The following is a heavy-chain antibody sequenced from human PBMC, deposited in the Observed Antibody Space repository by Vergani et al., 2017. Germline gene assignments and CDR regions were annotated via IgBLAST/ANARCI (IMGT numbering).Heavy chain of an antibody. CDR3: ARGRCLGGSCYKPLFDY. D-gene: IGHD2-15*01. CDR1: GGSINSHNYY. Sequence: QVQLQESGPGLVKPSQTLSLTCTVSGGSINSHNYYWSWIRQPAGKGLEWIGRIHTSGSTNYNPSLKSRVTMSEDTSKNQFSLNLTSVTAADTAVYFCARGRCLGGSCYKPLFDYLGQGILVTVSS. CDR2: IHTSGST. J-gene: IGHJ4*02. V-gene: IGHV4-61*02.